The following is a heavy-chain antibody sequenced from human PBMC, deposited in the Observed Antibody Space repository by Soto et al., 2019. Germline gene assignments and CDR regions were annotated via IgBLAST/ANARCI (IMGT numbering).Heavy chain of an antibody. Sequence: SETLSLTCTVSGSSISSYYWSWIRQPPGKGLEWIGYIYYSGSTNYNPSLKSRVTISVDTSKNQFSLKLSSVTAADTAVYYCARALDCSGGSCYGTWFDPWGQGTLVTVSS. V-gene: IGHV4-59*01. J-gene: IGHJ5*02. CDR3: ARALDCSGGSCYGTWFDP. CDR2: IYYSGST. D-gene: IGHD2-15*01. CDR1: GSSISSYY.